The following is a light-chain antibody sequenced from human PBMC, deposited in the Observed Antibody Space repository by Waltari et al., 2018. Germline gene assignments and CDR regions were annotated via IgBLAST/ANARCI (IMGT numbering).Light chain of an antibody. CDR2: EVS. CDR1: SSNVGNDPH. J-gene: IGLJ1*01. V-gene: IGLV2-23*02. CDR3: CAFAGRGFYV. Sequence: SALTQPASVAVSPGQSIIISCTEISSNVGNDPHLFWYQRTPGGAPNLLFYEVSKRPSGVSTRFSGSKSGKTASLTISGLQAEDEAEYYCCAFAGRGFYVFGTGTRVTV.